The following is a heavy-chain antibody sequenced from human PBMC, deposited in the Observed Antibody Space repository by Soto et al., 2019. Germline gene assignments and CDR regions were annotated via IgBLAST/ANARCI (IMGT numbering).Heavy chain of an antibody. J-gene: IGHJ4*02. D-gene: IGHD3-10*01. CDR1: GGSISSGDYY. CDR3: ASEAYGSGSYYYDY. V-gene: IGHV4-30-4*01. CDR2: IYYSGST. Sequence: SETLSLTCTVSGGSISSGDYYWSWIRQPPGKGLEWIGYIYYSGSTYYNPSLKSRVTISVDTSKNQFSLKLSSVTAADTAVYYCASEAYGSGSYYYDYWGQGTLVTVSS.